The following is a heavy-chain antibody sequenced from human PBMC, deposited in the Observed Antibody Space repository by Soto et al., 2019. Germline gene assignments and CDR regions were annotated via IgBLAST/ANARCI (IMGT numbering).Heavy chain of an antibody. D-gene: IGHD5-12*01. CDR3: ARVYSGYDHAFDY. CDR1: GGSISSYY. CDR2: IYYSGIT. J-gene: IGHJ4*02. Sequence: SETLSLTSTVSGGSISSYYWSWIRQPPGKGLEWIGYIYYSGITNYNPSHKSRVTISVDTSKNQFSLKMSSVTAADTAVYYCARVYSGYDHAFDYLGQVTLVTVSS. V-gene: IGHV4-59*01.